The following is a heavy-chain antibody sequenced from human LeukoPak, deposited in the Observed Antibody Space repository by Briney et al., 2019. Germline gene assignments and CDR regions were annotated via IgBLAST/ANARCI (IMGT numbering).Heavy chain of an antibody. Sequence: GGSLRLSCEASGFIFSTLWMHWVRQAPGKGLVWVSYINGDGSTTSYADSVKGRFTISRDSAKNTLYLQLNSLRAEDTAVYYCVRGGYGSIDYWGQGTLVTVSS. CDR3: VRGGYGSIDY. D-gene: IGHD4-17*01. CDR1: GFIFSTLW. J-gene: IGHJ4*02. V-gene: IGHV3-74*01. CDR2: INGDGSTT.